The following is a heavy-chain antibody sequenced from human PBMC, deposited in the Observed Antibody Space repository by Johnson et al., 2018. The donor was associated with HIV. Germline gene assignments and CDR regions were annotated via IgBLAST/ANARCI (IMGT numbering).Heavy chain of an antibody. D-gene: IGHD6-19*01. CDR3: AGGVAVAFDI. V-gene: IGHV3-30*04. J-gene: IGHJ3*02. CDR1: GFTFSSHA. CDR2: IRDDGSNK. Sequence: QVQLVESGGGVVQPGRSLRLSCAASGFTFSSHAMHWVRQAPGKGLEWVTFIRDDGSNKYYADSVKARITISRDNSKNTLYLQMNSLRAEDTAVYYCAGGVAVAFDIWGPGTMVTVSS.